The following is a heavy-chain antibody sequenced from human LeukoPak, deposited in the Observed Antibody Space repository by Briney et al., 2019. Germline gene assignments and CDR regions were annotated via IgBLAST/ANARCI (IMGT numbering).Heavy chain of an antibody. CDR3: VRGYCRSTSCHGTY. Sequence: GGTLRLSCSASGFTFSTYGMQWGRQAPGTGLEYVSGISSDGGSTYYADSVKGRFTISRDNSKNTLYLQMSSLRTEDTAVYYFVRGYCRSTSCHGTYWGQGTLVTVSS. V-gene: IGHV3-64D*08. CDR2: ISSDGGST. J-gene: IGHJ4*02. CDR1: GFTFSTYG. D-gene: IGHD2-2*01.